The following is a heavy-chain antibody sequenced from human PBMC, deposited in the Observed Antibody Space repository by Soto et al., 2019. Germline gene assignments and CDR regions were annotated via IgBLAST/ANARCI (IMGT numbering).Heavy chain of an antibody. CDR1: GFTFSDYY. D-gene: IGHD5-18*01. V-gene: IGHV3-11*06. J-gene: IGHJ4*02. Sequence: GGSLRPSCAASGFTFSDYYMSWIRQAPGKGLEWVSYISSSSSYTNYADSVKGRFTISRDNAKNSLYLQMNSLRAEDTAVYYCERSDTAIEPLDYWGQGTLVTVS. CDR2: ISSSSSYT. CDR3: ERSDTAIEPLDY.